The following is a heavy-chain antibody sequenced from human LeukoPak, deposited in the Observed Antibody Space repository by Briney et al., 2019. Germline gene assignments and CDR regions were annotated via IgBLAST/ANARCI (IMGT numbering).Heavy chain of an antibody. CDR3: ARDSSDFWSGHNWFDP. J-gene: IGHJ5*02. CDR1: GFTFSTYA. CDR2: IYHSGST. Sequence: LRLSCAASGFTFSTYAMSWVRQTPGKGLEWIGYIYHSGSTYYNPSLKSRVTISVDRSKNQFSLKLSSVTAADTAVYYCARDSSDFWSGHNWFDPWGQGTLVTVSS. D-gene: IGHD3-3*01. V-gene: IGHV4-30-2*01.